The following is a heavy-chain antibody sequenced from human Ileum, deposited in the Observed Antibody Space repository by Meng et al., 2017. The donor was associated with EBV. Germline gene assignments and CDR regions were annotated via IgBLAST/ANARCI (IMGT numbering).Heavy chain of an antibody. J-gene: IGHJ4*02. Sequence: QVLLQESGRGLVNSSGTLPLTCAVSGGSISVINWWSWVRQSPEKGLEWIGEMSDSGITHYTPSLKSRVTISADKSNNQFSLKLTSVTSADTAVYFCAKNGEKYFEYWGQGTLVTVSS. CDR1: GGSISVINW. CDR3: AKNGEKYFEY. V-gene: IGHV4-4*02. CDR2: MSDSGIT.